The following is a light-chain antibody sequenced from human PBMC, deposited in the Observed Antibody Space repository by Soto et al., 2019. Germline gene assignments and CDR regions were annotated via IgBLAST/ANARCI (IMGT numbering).Light chain of an antibody. V-gene: IGLV4-69*01. CDR2: LHSDGSH. J-gene: IGLJ3*02. Sequence: QLVLTQSPSASASLGASVRLTRTLSSGHNNNAITWHQQQPGKGPRYLMKLHSDGSHTKGDGIPDRFSGSSSGAERYLTISSLQSEDEADYYCQTWGADFWVFGGGTKLTVL. CDR1: SGHNNNA. CDR3: QTWGADFWV.